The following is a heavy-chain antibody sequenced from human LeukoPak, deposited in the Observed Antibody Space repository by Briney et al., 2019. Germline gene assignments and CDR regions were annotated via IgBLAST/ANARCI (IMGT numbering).Heavy chain of an antibody. V-gene: IGHV3-21*01. CDR1: GFTFSSYS. CDR3: AREEERYHPIRLYYYYYYGMDV. J-gene: IGHJ6*02. CDR2: ISSSSSYI. Sequence: PGGSLRLSCAASGFTFSSYSMNWVRQAPGKGLEWVSSISSSSSYIYYADSVKGRFTISRDNAKNSLYLQMNSLRAEDTAVYYCAREEERYHPIRLYYYYYYGMDVWGQGTTVTVSS. D-gene: IGHD1-14*01.